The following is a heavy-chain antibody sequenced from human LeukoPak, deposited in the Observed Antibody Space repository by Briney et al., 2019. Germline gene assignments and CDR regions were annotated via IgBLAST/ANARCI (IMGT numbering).Heavy chain of an antibody. Sequence: PGGSLRLSCAASGFTFSSYAMSWVRQAPGKGLEWVSAIICSGGSTYYADSVKGRFTISRDNSKNTLYLQKNSLRAEDTAVYYCAKHLTYYYDSSGKREYFQHWGQGTLVTVSS. CDR3: AKHLTYYYDSSGKREYFQH. J-gene: IGHJ1*01. V-gene: IGHV3-23*01. CDR2: IICSGGST. CDR1: GFTFSSYA. D-gene: IGHD3-22*01.